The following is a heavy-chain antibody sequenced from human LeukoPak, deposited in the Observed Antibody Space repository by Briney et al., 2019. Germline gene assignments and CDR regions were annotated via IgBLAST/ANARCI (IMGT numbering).Heavy chain of an antibody. CDR2: IYTSGST. V-gene: IGHV4-4*07. Sequence: SETLSLTCTVSGGSISSYYWSWIRQPAGKGLEWIGRIYTSGSTNYNPSLKSRVTMSVDTSENQFSLKLSSVTAADTAVYYCARDVVVWFREFHDAFDIWGQGTMVTVSS. CDR1: GGSISSYY. D-gene: IGHD3-10*01. CDR3: ARDVVVWFREFHDAFDI. J-gene: IGHJ3*02.